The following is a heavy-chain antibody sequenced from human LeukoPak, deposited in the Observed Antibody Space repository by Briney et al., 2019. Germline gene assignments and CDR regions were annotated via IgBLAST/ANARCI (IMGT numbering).Heavy chain of an antibody. D-gene: IGHD4-23*01. CDR1: GGSFSGYY. CDR3: AREDYGGNSEYFQP. CDR2: INHSGST. Sequence: SETLSLTCAVYGGSFSGYYWSWTRQPPGKGLEWIGEINHSGSTNYNPSLKSRVTISVDTSKNQFSLKLSSVTAADTAVYYCAREDYGGNSEYFQPWGQGTLVTVSS. J-gene: IGHJ1*01. V-gene: IGHV4-34*01.